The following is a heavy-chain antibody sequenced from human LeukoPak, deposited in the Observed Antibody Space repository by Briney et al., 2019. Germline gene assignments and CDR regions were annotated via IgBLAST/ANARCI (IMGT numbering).Heavy chain of an antibody. V-gene: IGHV3-48*03. CDR1: GFTFSSYE. Sequence: PGGSLRLSCAASGFTFSSYEMHWLRQAPGKGLEWVSYITSSGSIKFYADSVKGRFTISRDNTKNSLYLQMNSLRAEDTAVYYCAREETYSSSFDYWGQGTLVTVSS. J-gene: IGHJ4*02. CDR2: ITSSGSIK. CDR3: AREETYSSSFDY. D-gene: IGHD6-13*01.